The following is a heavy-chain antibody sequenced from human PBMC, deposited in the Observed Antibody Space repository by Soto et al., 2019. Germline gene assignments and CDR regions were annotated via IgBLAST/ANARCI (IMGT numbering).Heavy chain of an antibody. CDR2: IIPILGIA. V-gene: IGHV1-69*02. J-gene: IGHJ6*03. D-gene: IGHD3-16*01. CDR3: ARAGGDYVWRPDYYYMDV. CDR1: GGTFSSYT. Sequence: ASVKVSCKASGGTFSSYTISWVRQAPGQGLEWMGRIIPILGIANYAQKFQGRVTITADKSTSTAYMELSSLRSEDTAVYYCARAGGDYVWRPDYYYMDVWGKGTTVTVSS.